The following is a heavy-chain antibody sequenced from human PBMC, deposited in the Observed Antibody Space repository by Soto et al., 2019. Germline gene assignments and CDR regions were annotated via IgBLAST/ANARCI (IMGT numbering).Heavy chain of an antibody. CDR2: ITYDGSNK. V-gene: IGHV3-30-3*01. J-gene: IGHJ4*02. CDR3: ARSWWPDY. Sequence: PGGSLRLSCAPSAFTFSSYAMHWHQQAPGKGVERVAGITYDGSNKYYAVFVKGPFTISRDNAKNTLYLQMNSLRAEDTAVYYCARSWWPDYGGQGTLVTVSS. CDR1: AFTFSSYA. D-gene: IGHD2-15*01.